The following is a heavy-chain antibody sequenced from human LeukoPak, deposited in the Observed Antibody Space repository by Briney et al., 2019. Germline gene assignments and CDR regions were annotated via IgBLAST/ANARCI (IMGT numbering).Heavy chain of an antibody. CDR3: ARDKEGSGSSWYVNY. J-gene: IGHJ4*02. Sequence: GGSLRLSCAASGFTFSSFGMHWVRQAPGKGLEWVAIIWSDGSNEVYIESVKGRFTISRDNSKNTLYLHMNSLRAEDTAVYYCARDKEGSGSSWYVNYWGQGTLVTVSS. V-gene: IGHV3-33*01. CDR2: IWSDGSNE. D-gene: IGHD6-13*01. CDR1: GFTFSSFG.